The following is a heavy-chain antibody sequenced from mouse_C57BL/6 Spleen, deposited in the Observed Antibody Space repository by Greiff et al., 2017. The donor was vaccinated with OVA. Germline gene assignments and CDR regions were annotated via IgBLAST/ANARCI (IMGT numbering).Heavy chain of an antibody. J-gene: IGHJ2*01. V-gene: IGHV5-9*01. CDR1: GFTFSSYT. CDR2: ISGGGGNT. Sequence: EVQRVESGGGLVKPGGSLKLSCAASGFTFSSYTMSWVRQTPEKRLEWVATISGGGGNTYYPDSVKGRFTISRDNAKNTLYLQKSSLRSEDTALYYCASHITTVVAPDYWGQGTTLTVSS. CDR3: ASHITTVVAPDY. D-gene: IGHD1-1*01.